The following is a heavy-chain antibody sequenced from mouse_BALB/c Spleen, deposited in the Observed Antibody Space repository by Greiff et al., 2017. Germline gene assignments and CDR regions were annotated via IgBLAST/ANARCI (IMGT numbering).Heavy chain of an antibody. V-gene: IGHV1-26*01. CDR3: ARRGGYGNYNAMDY. J-gene: IGHJ4*01. CDR2: INPYNGGT. Sequence: LVKPGASMKISCKASGYSFTGYTMNWVKQSHGKNLEWIGLINPYNGGTSYNQKFKGKATLTVDKSSSTAYMELLSLTSEDSAVYYCARRGGYGNYNAMDYWGQGTSVTVSS. D-gene: IGHD2-10*02. CDR1: GYSFTGYT.